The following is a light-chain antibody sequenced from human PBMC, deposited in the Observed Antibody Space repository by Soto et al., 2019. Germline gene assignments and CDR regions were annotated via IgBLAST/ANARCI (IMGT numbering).Light chain of an antibody. CDR3: QKRSNWPIT. V-gene: IGKV3-11*01. CDR2: DES. J-gene: IGKJ5*01. CDR1: QSVSSY. Sequence: EIVLTQSPATLSLSPGERATLSCRASQSVSSYLAWYQQKPGQAPRIIIYDESNRATGIPDRFSGSGSGTDLTLTISRLEPEDFAVYYCQKRSNWPITFGQGTRLDIK.